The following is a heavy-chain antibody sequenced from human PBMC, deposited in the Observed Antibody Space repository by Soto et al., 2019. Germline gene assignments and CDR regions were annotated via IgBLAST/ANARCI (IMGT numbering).Heavy chain of an antibody. CDR3: ARGAAMIGGAFDI. J-gene: IGHJ3*02. Sequence: SETLSLTCTVSGGSISSGDYYWSWIRQPPGKGLEWIGYIYYSGSTYYNPSLKSRVTISVDTSKNQFSLKLSSVTAADTAVYYCARGAAMIGGAFDIWGQGTMVNVSS. CDR2: IYYSGST. D-gene: IGHD3-22*01. CDR1: GGSISSGDYY. V-gene: IGHV4-30-4*01.